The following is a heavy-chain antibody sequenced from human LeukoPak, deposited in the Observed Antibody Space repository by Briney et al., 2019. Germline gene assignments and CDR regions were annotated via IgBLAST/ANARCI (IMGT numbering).Heavy chain of an antibody. Sequence: PGRSLRLSCAASGFTFSSYAMHWVRQAPGKGLEWVSSISSGSSYIYYADSVKGRFSISRDNAKNSLFLQMNSLRADDTAVYYCARDSTPYDSSGYCYDYWGQGTLVTVSS. CDR1: GFTFSSYA. CDR2: ISSGSSYI. J-gene: IGHJ4*02. CDR3: ARDSTPYDSSGYCYDY. V-gene: IGHV3-21*01. D-gene: IGHD3-22*01.